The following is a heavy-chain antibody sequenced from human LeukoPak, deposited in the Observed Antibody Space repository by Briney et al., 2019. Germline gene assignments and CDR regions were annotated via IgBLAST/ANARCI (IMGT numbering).Heavy chain of an antibody. CDR2: ISSNGGST. J-gene: IGHJ4*02. CDR1: GFSFSSYA. Sequence: GGSLRLSCSASGFSFSSYAMHWVRQAPGKGLEYVSAISSNGGSTYYADSVRGRFTISRDNSKNTLYLQMSSLRPDDTAIYYCVKGPCSGGSCYLDYWGPGTLVTVAS. D-gene: IGHD2-15*01. CDR3: VKGPCSGGSCYLDY. V-gene: IGHV3-64D*06.